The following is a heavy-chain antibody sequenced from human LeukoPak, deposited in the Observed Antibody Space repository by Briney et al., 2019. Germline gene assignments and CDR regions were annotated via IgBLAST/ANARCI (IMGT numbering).Heavy chain of an antibody. D-gene: IGHD1-26*01. CDR1: GASVSSASY. CDR2: IYNGVNT. J-gene: IGHJ5*02. V-gene: IGHV4-61*01. CDR3: ARSRAFNSGAFDP. Sequence: SETLSPTCTVSGASVSSASYWSWIRQPPGKGVEWIAHIYNGVNTNYNPPLKSRVTISVDTSKNQFSLRLNSVTAADTAVYYCARSRAFNSGAFDPWGQGSLVTVSS.